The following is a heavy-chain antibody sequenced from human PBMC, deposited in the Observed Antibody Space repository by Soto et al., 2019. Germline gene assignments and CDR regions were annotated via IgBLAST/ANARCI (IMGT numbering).Heavy chain of an antibody. V-gene: IGHV3-21*02. J-gene: IGHJ4*02. CDR3: ARGGGRRNY. CDR2: INGGSTSV. D-gene: IGHD2-15*01. Sequence: DVQLVESGGGLVKPGGSLRLSCEASGFTFSVSAMNWVRQAPGKGLEWVSSINGGSTSVHYADSVKGRFTISRDNANNSLSLQLNTLRVEDTAVYYCARGGGRRNYWGEGTLVSVSS. CDR1: GFTFSVSA.